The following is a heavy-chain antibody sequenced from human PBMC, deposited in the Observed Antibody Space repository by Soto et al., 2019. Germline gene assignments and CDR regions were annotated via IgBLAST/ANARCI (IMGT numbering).Heavy chain of an antibody. J-gene: IGHJ4*02. CDR1: GGTFSSYT. D-gene: IGHD4-17*01. CDR3: AGVNDYGDERVY. CDR2: IIPILGIA. Sequence: QVQLVQSGAAVKKPGSSVKVSCKASGGTFSSYTISWVRQAPGQGLEWMGRIIPILGIANYAQKFQGRVTITADKSTSTSYMELSSLSSEDTAVYYCAGVNDYGDERVYWGQGTLVTVSS. V-gene: IGHV1-69*02.